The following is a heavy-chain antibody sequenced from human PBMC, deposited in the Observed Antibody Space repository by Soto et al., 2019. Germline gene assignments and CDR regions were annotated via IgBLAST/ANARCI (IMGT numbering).Heavy chain of an antibody. D-gene: IGHD4-17*01. CDR1: GGSISSGGYY. Sequence: QVQLQESGPGLVKPSQTLSLTCTVSGGSISSGGYYWSWIRQHPGKGLEWIGYIYYSGSTYYNPYLKSRVTISVDTSKNQFSLKLSSVTAADTAVYYCARGRGDYGDYGRFDYWGQGTLVTVSS. CDR2: IYYSGST. CDR3: ARGRGDYGDYGRFDY. J-gene: IGHJ4*02. V-gene: IGHV4-31*03.